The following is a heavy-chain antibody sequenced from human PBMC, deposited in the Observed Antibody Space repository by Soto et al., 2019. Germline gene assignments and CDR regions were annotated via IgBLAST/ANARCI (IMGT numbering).Heavy chain of an antibody. CDR3: ARDDGVAYYFDS. V-gene: IGHV2-5*02. D-gene: IGHD3-3*01. Sequence: QITLKESGPTLVKPTQTLTLTCTFSGFSLSTIGVGVGWIRQPPGKALEWLALVFWDGNKRYSPSLKSRLTIPEDSSKNQVVLTMTNMDPLDTATYYCARDDGVAYYFDSWGQGTLVTVSS. J-gene: IGHJ4*02. CDR1: GFSLSTIGVG. CDR2: VFWDGNK.